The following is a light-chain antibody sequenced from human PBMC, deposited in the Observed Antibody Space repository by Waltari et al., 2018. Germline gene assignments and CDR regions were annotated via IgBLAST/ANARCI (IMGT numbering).Light chain of an antibody. J-gene: IGKJ1*01. CDR1: QSVSSN. V-gene: IGKV3-15*01. Sequence: VVTQSPATLSVSPGERATLSCRASQSVSSNLAWYQQKPGQAPRLLIYGSSTRATGIPARFSGSGSGTEFTLTISSLQSEDFAVYYCQQYNNWPRTFGQGTKVEIK. CDR2: GSS. CDR3: QQYNNWPRT.